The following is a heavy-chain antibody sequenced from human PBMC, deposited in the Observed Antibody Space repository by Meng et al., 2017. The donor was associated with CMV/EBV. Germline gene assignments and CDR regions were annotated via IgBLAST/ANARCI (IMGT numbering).Heavy chain of an antibody. V-gene: IGHV4-39*07. CDR1: SSMRSSDY. CDR3: ARVVLRFLEWSPGWFDP. Sequence: SSMRSSDYWGWIRQPPGKGLEWIGSIYYSGSTYYNPSLKSRVTISVDTSKNQFSLKLSSVTAADTAVYYCARVVLRFLEWSPGWFDPWGQGTLVTVSS. CDR2: IYYSGST. J-gene: IGHJ5*02. D-gene: IGHD3-3*01.